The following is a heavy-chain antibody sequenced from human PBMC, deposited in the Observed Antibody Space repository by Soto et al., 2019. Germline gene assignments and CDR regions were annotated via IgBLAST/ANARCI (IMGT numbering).Heavy chain of an antibody. CDR3: AKDSGYYGMAV. Sequence: GGSLRLSCAASGFTFSSYGMHWVRQAPGRGLEWVAVISFDGSNKYYADSVKGRFTISRDNSKNTLYLQMNSLSAEDTAVYYCAKDSGYYGMAVWGQGTTVTVSS. V-gene: IGHV3-30*18. CDR1: GFTFSSYG. J-gene: IGHJ6*02. CDR2: ISFDGSNK.